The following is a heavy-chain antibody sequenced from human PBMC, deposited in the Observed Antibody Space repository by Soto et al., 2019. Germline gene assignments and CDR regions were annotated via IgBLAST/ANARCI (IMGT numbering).Heavy chain of an antibody. J-gene: IGHJ5*02. CDR2: IYWNDDK. CDR3: ARSYYDFWSGYHPFDP. V-gene: IGHV2-5*01. CDR1: GFSLSTSGVG. Sequence: SGPTLVNPTQTLTLTCTFSGFSLSTSGVGVGWIRQPPGKALEWLALIYWNDDKRYSPSLKSRLTITKDTSKNQVVLTMTNMDPVDTATYYCARSYYDFWSGYHPFDPWGQGTLVTVSS. D-gene: IGHD3-3*01.